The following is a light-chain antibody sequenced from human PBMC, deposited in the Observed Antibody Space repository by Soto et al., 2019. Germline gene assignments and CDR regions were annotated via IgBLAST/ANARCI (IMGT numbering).Light chain of an antibody. CDR2: DAS. CDR3: QQRSTWPPALS. CDR1: QSVSSY. V-gene: IGKV3-11*01. J-gene: IGKJ4*01. Sequence: ERVLTQSPATLSLSPGERATLSCRASQSVSSYLAWYQQKPGQAPRLLIYDASNRATGIPARFSGSGSGTDFTLTISSLEPEDFAVYYCQQRSTWPPALSFGGGTKVEF.